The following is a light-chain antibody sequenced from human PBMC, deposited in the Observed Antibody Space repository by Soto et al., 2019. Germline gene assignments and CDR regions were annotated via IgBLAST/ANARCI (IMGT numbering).Light chain of an antibody. J-gene: IGKJ5*01. Sequence: EIVLTQSPATLSLSPGERATCSCRASQSITNYVGWYQQKPGQAPRLLIYATSNRATGIPARFSGSGSGTDFTLTISSLEPEDFSVYYCQQRYSWPVTCGQGTRLEIK. CDR2: ATS. CDR1: QSITNY. CDR3: QQRYSWPVT. V-gene: IGKV3-11*01.